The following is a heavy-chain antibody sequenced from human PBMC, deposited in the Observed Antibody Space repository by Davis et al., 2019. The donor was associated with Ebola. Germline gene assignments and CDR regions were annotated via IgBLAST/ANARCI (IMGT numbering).Heavy chain of an antibody. Sequence: GESLKISCAASGFTFSSYGMHWVRQAPGKGLEWVAVIWYDGTNKYYADSVKGRFTISRDTSKNTLYLQMNSLRAEDTAVYYCARALTAEYSPIDYWGQGTLVTVSS. J-gene: IGHJ4*02. CDR1: GFTFSSYG. D-gene: IGHD2-15*01. CDR2: IWYDGTNK. V-gene: IGHV3-33*08. CDR3: ARALTAEYSPIDY.